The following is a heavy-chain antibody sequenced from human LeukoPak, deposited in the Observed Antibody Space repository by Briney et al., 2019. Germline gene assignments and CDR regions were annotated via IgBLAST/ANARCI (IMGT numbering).Heavy chain of an antibody. CDR3: ARLLFDDSGHPFDY. CDR1: GGSINSADYY. CDR2: IYYTGAT. V-gene: IGHV4-31*03. Sequence: PSQTLSLTCTVSGGSINSADYYWTWLRRHPGKGLEWIGYIYYTGATFYNPSLRSRPTISVDTSKHQFSLNLRSVTAADTAVYYCARLLFDDSGHPFDYWGQGTLVTVSS. J-gene: IGHJ4*02. D-gene: IGHD3-22*01.